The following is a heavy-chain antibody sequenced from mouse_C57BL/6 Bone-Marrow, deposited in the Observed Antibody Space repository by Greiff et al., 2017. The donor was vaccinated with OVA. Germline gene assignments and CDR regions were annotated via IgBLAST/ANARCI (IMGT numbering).Heavy chain of an antibody. CDR1: GYSFTDYN. D-gene: IGHD1-1*01. CDR2: INPDYGTT. V-gene: IGHV1-39*01. Sequence: VQLQQSGPELVKPGASVKISCKASGYSFTDYNMNWVKQSHGKSLEWIGVINPDYGTTSYNQKFKGKATLTVDESSSTAYMQVNSLTSEDSAVYYCASPYYYSSSYVMDYWGQGTSVTGSS. CDR3: ASPYYYSSSYVMDY. J-gene: IGHJ4*01.